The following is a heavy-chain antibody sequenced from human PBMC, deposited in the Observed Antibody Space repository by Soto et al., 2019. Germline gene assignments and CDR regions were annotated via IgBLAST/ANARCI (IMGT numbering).Heavy chain of an antibody. V-gene: IGHV3-33*03. D-gene: IGHD3-10*01. J-gene: IGHJ4*02. CDR2: IWYDGSNK. CDR3: ARVGAYFGEFDYFDY. CDR1: GFTFSSYG. Sequence: GGSLRLSCAASGFTFSSYGMHWVRQAPGNGLEWVAVIWYDGSNKYYGDSVEGRFTISRGNAANSVYLQMDSLRVEDTAVYYCARVGAYFGEFDYFDYWGQGTPVTVSS.